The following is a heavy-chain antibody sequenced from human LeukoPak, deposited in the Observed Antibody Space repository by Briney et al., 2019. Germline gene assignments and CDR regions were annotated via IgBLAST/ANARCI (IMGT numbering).Heavy chain of an antibody. V-gene: IGHV1-2*02. CDR1: GYTFTGYY. D-gene: IGHD2-2*01. J-gene: IGHJ4*02. Sequence: ASVKVSCKASGYTFTGYYMHWVRQAPGQGLEWMGWINPNSGGTNYAQKFQGRVTMTRDTSISTAYLELSRLRSDDTAVYYCARDLSSVVVPAAILGGPTDYWGQGTLVTVSS. CDR2: INPNSGGT. CDR3: ARDLSSVVVPAAILGGPTDY.